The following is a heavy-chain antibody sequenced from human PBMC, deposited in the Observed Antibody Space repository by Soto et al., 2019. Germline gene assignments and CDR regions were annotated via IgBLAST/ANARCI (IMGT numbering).Heavy chain of an antibody. Sequence: PGGSLRLSCAASGFTFSSYAMSWVRQAPGKGLEWVSAISGSGGSTYYADSVKGRFTISRDNSKNTLYLQMNSLRAEDTAVYYCANKVTAGTRYYYGMDVWGQGTTVTVSS. J-gene: IGHJ6*02. V-gene: IGHV3-23*01. D-gene: IGHD6-13*01. CDR1: GFTFSSYA. CDR3: ANKVTAGTRYYYGMDV. CDR2: ISGSGGST.